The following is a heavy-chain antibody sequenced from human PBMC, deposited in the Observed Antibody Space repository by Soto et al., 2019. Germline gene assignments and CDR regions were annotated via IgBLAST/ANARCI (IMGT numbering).Heavy chain of an antibody. D-gene: IGHD3-22*01. Sequence: QVQLVQSGAEVKKPGSSVKASCKASGGTFSTYAFSWVRQAPGQGLEWMGGIIPIFGTTNSAQKFQGRVTITADESTSTAYMELSSLRSADTAVYYCATIPKPSYYDTRPPYFFDYWGQGTLVTVSS. V-gene: IGHV1-69*01. J-gene: IGHJ4*02. CDR1: GGTFSTYA. CDR2: IIPIFGTT. CDR3: ATIPKPSYYDTRPPYFFDY.